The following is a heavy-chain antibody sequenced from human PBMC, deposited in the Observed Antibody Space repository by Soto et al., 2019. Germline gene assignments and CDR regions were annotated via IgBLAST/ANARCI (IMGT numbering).Heavy chain of an antibody. CDR3: ARDPEVVVPAATNYYYYGMDV. D-gene: IGHD2-2*01. V-gene: IGHV3-33*01. Sequence: GGSLRLSCAASGFTFSSYGMHWVRQAPGKGLEWVAVIWYDGSNKYYADSVKGRFTISRDNSKNTLYLQMNSLRAEDTAVYYCARDPEVVVPAATNYYYYGMDVWGQGTTVTVSS. CDR1: GFTFSSYG. CDR2: IWYDGSNK. J-gene: IGHJ6*02.